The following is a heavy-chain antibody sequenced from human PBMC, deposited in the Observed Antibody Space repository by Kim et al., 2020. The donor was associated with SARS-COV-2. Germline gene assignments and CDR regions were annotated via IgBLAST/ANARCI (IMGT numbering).Heavy chain of an antibody. CDR1: GGSISSYY. Sequence: SETLSLTCTVSGGSISSYYWSWIRQPPGKGLEWIGYIYYSGSTNYNPSLKSRVTISVDTSKNQFSLKLSSVTAADTAVYYCARDGSGSYYYYYGMDVWG. CDR3: ARDGSGSYYYYYGMDV. D-gene: IGHD3-10*01. V-gene: IGHV4-59*13. J-gene: IGHJ6*02. CDR2: IYYSGST.